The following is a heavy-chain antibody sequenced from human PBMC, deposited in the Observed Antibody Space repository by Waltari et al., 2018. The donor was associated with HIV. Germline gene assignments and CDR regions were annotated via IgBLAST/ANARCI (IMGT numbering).Heavy chain of an antibody. Sequence: QVHLVKSGDEVKKPGASVRVSCQTTGYTFTDYYIHWVRQAPGQGLEWLGWINPHTGGTKYPQAFQGRVTLTRDTSISTAYMELTSLKSDDTAVYFCANALGLRASVDYWGQGTLVTVSS. V-gene: IGHV1-2*02. J-gene: IGHJ4*02. CDR2: INPHTGGT. CDR3: ANALGLRASVDY. D-gene: IGHD2-2*01. CDR1: GYTFTDYY.